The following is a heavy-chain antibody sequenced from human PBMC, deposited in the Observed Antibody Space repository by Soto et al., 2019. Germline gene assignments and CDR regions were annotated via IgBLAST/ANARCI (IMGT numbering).Heavy chain of an antibody. CDR2: IFHSGGT. CDR1: GGSISSNYW. V-gene: IGHV4-4*02. J-gene: IGHJ4*02. Sequence: QVQLQESGPGLVKPSGTLSLTCAVSGGSISSNYWWSWVRQPPGKGLEWIGEIFHSGGTNYNPSLKRRATIPMDKSDNQFSLKLSPVTAADTAVYYCARNPFDYWGQGTLVTVSS. CDR3: ARNPFDY.